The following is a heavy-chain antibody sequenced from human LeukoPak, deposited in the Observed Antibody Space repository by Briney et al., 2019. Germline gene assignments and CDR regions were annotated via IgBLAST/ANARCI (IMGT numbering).Heavy chain of an antibody. D-gene: IGHD3-10*01. CDR2: ISGSGGST. Sequence: GGSLRLSCAASGFTFSSYAMSWVRQAPGKGLEWVSAISGSGGSTYYADSVKGRFTISRDNSKNTLYLQMNSLRAEDTAVYYCAKDLGITMVRGVIQASDYWGQGTLVTVSS. CDR1: GFTFSSYA. J-gene: IGHJ4*02. V-gene: IGHV3-23*01. CDR3: AKDLGITMVRGVIQASDY.